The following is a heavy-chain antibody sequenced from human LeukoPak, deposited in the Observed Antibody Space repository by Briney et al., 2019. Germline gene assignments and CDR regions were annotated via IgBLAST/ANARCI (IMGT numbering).Heavy chain of an antibody. CDR1: GYTFTNYD. Sequence: ASVKVSCKASGYTFTNYDINWVRQATGQGLEWMGWMNPNSANTGYSQKFQGRVTFTRDTSISTAYMELSSLRSEDTAVYYCASSHSSSWANWFDPWGQGTLVTVSS. D-gene: IGHD6-13*01. CDR3: ASSHSSSWANWFDP. V-gene: IGHV1-8*03. J-gene: IGHJ5*02. CDR2: MNPNSANT.